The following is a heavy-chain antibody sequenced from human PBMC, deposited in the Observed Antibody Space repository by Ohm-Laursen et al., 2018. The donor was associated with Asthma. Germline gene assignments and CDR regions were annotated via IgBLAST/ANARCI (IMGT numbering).Heavy chain of an antibody. J-gene: IGHJ4*02. V-gene: IGHV3-21*01. CDR3: ARDSSDYYDSSGYPLFDY. D-gene: IGHD3-22*01. CDR1: GFTFSSYS. Sequence: SLRLSCAASGFTFSSYSMNWVRQAPGKGLEWVSSISSSSSYIYYADSVKGRFTISRDNAKNSLYLQMNSLRAEDTAVYYCARDSSDYYDSSGYPLFDYWGQGALVTVSS. CDR2: ISSSSSYI.